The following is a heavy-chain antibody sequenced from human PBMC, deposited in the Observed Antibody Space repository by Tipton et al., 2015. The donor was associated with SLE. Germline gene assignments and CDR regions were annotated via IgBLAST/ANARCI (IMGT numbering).Heavy chain of an antibody. CDR2: IFTSGTT. D-gene: IGHD4-11*01. CDR1: GASISSYY. V-gene: IGHV4-4*08. J-gene: IGHJ5*02. Sequence: TLSLTCTVSGASISSYYWSWVRQPPGKGLEWIGYIFTSGTTNYNPSLKSRVTISLDASTNQFSLRLSSVTAADTAVYSCARVKDYHLWFDPWGQGTLVTVSS. CDR3: ARVKDYHLWFDP.